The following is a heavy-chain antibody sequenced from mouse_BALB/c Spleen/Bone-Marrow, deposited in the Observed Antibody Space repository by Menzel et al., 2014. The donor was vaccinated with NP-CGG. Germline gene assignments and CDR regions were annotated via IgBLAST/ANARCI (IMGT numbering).Heavy chain of an antibody. D-gene: IGHD2-1*01. CDR2: IRNKANAYTT. Sequence: EVQLVESGGGLVQPGGSLRLSCATSGFTFTDYYMSWVRQPPGKALEWLGFIRNKANAYTTEYSASVKGRFTISRDKSQSILYLQMNILRAEDSATYYCARSLYPRAMDYWGQGTSVTVSS. V-gene: IGHV7-3*02. J-gene: IGHJ4*01. CDR3: ARSLYPRAMDY. CDR1: GFTFTDYY.